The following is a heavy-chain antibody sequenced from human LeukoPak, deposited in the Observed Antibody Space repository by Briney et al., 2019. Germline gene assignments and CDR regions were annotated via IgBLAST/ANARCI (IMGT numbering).Heavy chain of an antibody. V-gene: IGHV3-20*04. CDR3: ARSGYSSGWYRGPFDY. J-gene: IGHJ4*02. CDR2: IDWSGGRT. CDR1: GFTFDDYG. D-gene: IGHD6-19*01. Sequence: PGGSLRLSCAASGFTFDDYGMSWVRQAPGKGLEWVSGIDWSGGRTAYADSVKGRSTISRDNAKNSLSLQVSSLRAEDTASYYCARSGYSSGWYRGPFDYWGQGTLVTVSS.